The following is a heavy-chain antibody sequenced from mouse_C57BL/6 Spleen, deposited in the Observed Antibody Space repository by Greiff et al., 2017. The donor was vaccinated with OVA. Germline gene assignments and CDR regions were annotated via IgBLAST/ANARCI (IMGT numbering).Heavy chain of an antibody. J-gene: IGHJ4*01. CDR1: GYAFTNYL. Sequence: VQLQQSGAELVRPGTSVKVSCKASGYAFTNYLIEWVKQRPGQGLEWIGVINPGSGGTNYNEKFKGKATLTADKSSSTAYMQLSSLTSEDSAVYFWARETGTGWDYYAMDYWGQGTSVTVSS. D-gene: IGHD4-1*01. V-gene: IGHV1-54*01. CDR2: INPGSGGT. CDR3: ARETGTGWDYYAMDY.